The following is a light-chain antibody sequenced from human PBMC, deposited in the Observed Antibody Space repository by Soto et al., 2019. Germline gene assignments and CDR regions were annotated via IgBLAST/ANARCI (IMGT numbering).Light chain of an antibody. J-gene: IGKJ5*01. V-gene: IGKV1-39*01. CDR2: AAS. CDR1: QSISSY. Sequence: DIQVTQTTSSLSASVGDRVTITCRASQSISSYLNWYQQKPGKAPKLLIYAASNLQSGVPSRFSGSGSGTDFTLTISSLQPEDFATYYCQLSYNTPITFGQGTRLEI. CDR3: QLSYNTPIT.